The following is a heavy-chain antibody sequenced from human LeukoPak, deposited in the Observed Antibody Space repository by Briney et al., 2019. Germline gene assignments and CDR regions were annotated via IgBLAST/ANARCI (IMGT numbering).Heavy chain of an antibody. CDR3: TRQWSTAGAGPMDFVY. Sequence: GGSLRLSCAASGFTFSGSAMHWVRQAPGKGLEWVGHIGSKANNYATTYAASVKGRFTISRDDSKNTAYRQMNSLKTEDTALYHCTRQWSTAGAGPMDFVYWGQGTLVTVSS. D-gene: IGHD6-13*01. J-gene: IGHJ4*02. CDR1: GFTFSGSA. V-gene: IGHV3-73*01. CDR2: IGSKANNYAT.